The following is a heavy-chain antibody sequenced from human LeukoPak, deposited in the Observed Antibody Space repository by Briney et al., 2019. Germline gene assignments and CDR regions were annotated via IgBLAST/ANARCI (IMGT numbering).Heavy chain of an antibody. CDR3: ATFVGATTPPIDY. D-gene: IGHD1-26*01. Sequence: RLSCTASGFTFTSSAMRWVRQARGQGLEWIGNIKQDGSNTYYAHTVKGRVTISRDNSKNTLYLQMNSLRAEDTAVYYCATFVGATTPPIDYWGQGTLVAVSS. V-gene: IGHV3-7*02. CDR1: GFTFTSSA. CDR2: IKQDGSNT. J-gene: IGHJ4*02.